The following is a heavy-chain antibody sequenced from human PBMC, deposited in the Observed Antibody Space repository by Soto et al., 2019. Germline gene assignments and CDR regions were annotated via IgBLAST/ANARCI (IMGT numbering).Heavy chain of an antibody. CDR1: GSSINNYY. V-gene: IGHV4-59*01. CDR3: ARGELHLGELSRFYFDN. Sequence: QVQLQESGPGLVKASETLSLSCTVSGSSINNYYWSWIRQPPGKGLEWIGWIGYIYDSGSTNYNPSLKSRVTISVDTSKIQFSLKLSSVTAAATAVYYCARGELHLGELSRFYFDNWGQGTLVTVSS. J-gene: IGHJ4*02. D-gene: IGHD3-16*02. CDR2: IYDSGST.